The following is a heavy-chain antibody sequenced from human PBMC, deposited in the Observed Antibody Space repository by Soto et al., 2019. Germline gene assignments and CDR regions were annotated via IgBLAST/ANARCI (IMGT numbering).Heavy chain of an antibody. D-gene: IGHD3-22*01. Sequence: PSETLSLTCTVSGGSISSSSYYWGWIRQPPGKGLEWIGSIYYSGSTYYNPSLKSRATISVDTSKNQFSLKLSSVTAADTAVYYCARRGYYYDSSGYPSVWYWGQGTLVTVSS. J-gene: IGHJ4*02. V-gene: IGHV4-39*01. CDR3: ARRGYYYDSSGYPSVWY. CDR1: GGSISSSSYY. CDR2: IYYSGST.